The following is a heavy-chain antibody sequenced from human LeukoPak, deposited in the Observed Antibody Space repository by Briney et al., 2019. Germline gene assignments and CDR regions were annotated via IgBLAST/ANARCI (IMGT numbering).Heavy chain of an antibody. D-gene: IGHD3-22*01. CDR2: ISYGGNT. Sequence: PSETLSLTCTVSGGSISSGGYYWSWIRQHPGKGLEWIGYISYGGNTYYNPSLKSRVSMSVDTSKNQFSLKLSSVTAADTAVYYCARVGAMIVASGDAFDIWGQGTVVTVSS. CDR3: ARVGAMIVASGDAFDI. CDR1: GGSISSGGYY. J-gene: IGHJ3*02. V-gene: IGHV4-31*03.